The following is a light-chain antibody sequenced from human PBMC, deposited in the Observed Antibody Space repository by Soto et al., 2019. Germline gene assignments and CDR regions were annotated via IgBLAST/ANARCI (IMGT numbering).Light chain of an antibody. CDR2: GAS. V-gene: IGKV3-15*01. CDR1: QSVSRN. J-gene: IGKJ1*01. CDR3: QQYDNWPPWT. Sequence: IVMTQSPATLSVSPGERATLSCRASQSVSRNLAWYQQQPGQPPRLLIYGASTRATGIPARFSGSGSGTEFTLTISSLQSEDFAVYYCQQYDNWPPWTFGQGTKVEVK.